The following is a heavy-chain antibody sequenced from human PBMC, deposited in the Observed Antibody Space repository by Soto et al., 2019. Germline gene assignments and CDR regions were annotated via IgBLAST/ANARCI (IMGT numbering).Heavy chain of an antibody. D-gene: IGHD2-21*02. V-gene: IGHV3-30*18. Sequence: QVQLVESGGGVVQPGRSLRLSCAASGFTFSSYGMHWVRHAPGKGLEWVAVISYDGSNKYYADSVKGRFTISRDNSKNTLYLQMNSLRAEDTAVYYCAKDTRIVVVTAPYDYWGQGTLVTVSS. J-gene: IGHJ4*02. CDR1: GFTFSSYG. CDR3: AKDTRIVVVTAPYDY. CDR2: ISYDGSNK.